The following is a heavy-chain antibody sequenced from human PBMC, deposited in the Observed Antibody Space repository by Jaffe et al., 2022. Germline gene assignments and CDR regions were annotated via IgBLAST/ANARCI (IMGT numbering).Heavy chain of an antibody. Sequence: QVQLVESGGGVVQPGGSLRLSCAASGFTFSSYGMHWVRQAPGKGLEWVAFIRYDGSNKYYADSVKGRFTISRDNSKNTLYLQMNSLRAEDTAVYYCAKDGGGYYGSMNYYYYYYMDVWGKGTTVTVSS. CDR1: GFTFSSYG. D-gene: IGHD3-10*01. J-gene: IGHJ6*03. CDR3: AKDGGGYYGSMNYYYYYYMDV. V-gene: IGHV3-30*02. CDR2: IRYDGSNK.